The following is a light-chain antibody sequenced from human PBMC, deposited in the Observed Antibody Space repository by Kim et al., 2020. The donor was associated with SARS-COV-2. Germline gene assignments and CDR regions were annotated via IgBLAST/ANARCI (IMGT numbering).Light chain of an antibody. CDR3: HQRSSWPGT. J-gene: IGKJ1*01. Sequence: EIELTQSPATLSLSPGDRATLSCRASQGISNYLAWYQQKPGQAPRLLISDASNRATGIPARFSGSGSGTDFTLTISSLEPEDFTFYYCHQRSSWPGTFGQGTKVDIK. V-gene: IGKV3-11*01. CDR1: QGISNY. CDR2: DAS.